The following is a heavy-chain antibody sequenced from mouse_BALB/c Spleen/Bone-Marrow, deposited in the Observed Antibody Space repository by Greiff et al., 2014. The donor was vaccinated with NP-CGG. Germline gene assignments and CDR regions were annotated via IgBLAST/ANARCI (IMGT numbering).Heavy chain of an antibody. J-gene: IGHJ1*01. V-gene: IGHV14-3*02. CDR1: GFNIKDTY. CDR2: IDPANGNT. Sequence: VQLKESGAELVKPGASVKLSCTASGFNIKDTYLHWVKQRPEQGLEWIGRIDPANGNTKYDPKFQGKATITADTSSNTAYLQLISLTSEDTAVYYCASYRYAWYFDVWGAGTTVTVSS. D-gene: IGHD2-14*01. CDR3: ASYRYAWYFDV.